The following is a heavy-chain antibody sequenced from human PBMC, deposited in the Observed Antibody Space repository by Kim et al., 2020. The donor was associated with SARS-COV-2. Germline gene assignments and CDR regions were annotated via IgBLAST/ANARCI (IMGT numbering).Heavy chain of an antibody. Sequence: SETLSLTCTVSGGSISSYYWSWIRQPPGKGLEWIGYIYYSGSTNYNPSLKSRVTISVDTSKNQFSLKLSSVTAADTAVYYCARGGWELLGQAFDIWGQGTMVTVSS. CDR1: GGSISSYY. D-gene: IGHD1-26*01. J-gene: IGHJ3*02. V-gene: IGHV4-59*01. CDR3: ARGGWELLGQAFDI. CDR2: IYYSGST.